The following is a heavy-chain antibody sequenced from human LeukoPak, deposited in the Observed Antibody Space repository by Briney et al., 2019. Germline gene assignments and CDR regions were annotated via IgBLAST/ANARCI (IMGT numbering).Heavy chain of an antibody. CDR2: ISYDGSNK. Sequence: SGGSLRLSCAASGFTFSSYAMHWVRQAPGKGLEWVALISYDGSNKYYADSVKARFIISRDNSKNTVYLQMNSLRVEDTAVYYCASATKIDYWGQGTLVTVSS. CDR3: ASATKIDY. J-gene: IGHJ4*02. CDR1: GFTFSSYA. D-gene: IGHD5-12*01. V-gene: IGHV3-30*04.